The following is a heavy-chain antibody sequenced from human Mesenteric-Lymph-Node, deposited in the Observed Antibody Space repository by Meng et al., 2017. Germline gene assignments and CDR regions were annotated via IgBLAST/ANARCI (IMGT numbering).Heavy chain of an antibody. J-gene: IGHJ4*02. Sequence: VQSVQCGAEGTQPGSSVKVSCKASGGTFSSYAISWVRQAPGQGLEWMGGIIPIFGTANYAQKFQGRVTITADKSTSTAYMELSSLRSEDTAVYYCADSVGYSYGSFDYWGQGTLVTVSS. D-gene: IGHD5-18*01. CDR3: ADSVGYSYGSFDY. CDR2: IIPIFGTA. V-gene: IGHV1-69*14. CDR1: GGTFSSYA.